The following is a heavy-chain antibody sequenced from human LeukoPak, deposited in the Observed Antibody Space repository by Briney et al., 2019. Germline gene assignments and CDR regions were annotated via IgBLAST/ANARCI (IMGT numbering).Heavy chain of an antibody. V-gene: IGHV4-39*02. Sequence: PSETLSLTCTVSGGSISSSSYYWGWIRQPPGKGLEWIGSIYYSGSTYYNPSLKSRVTISVDTSKNQFSLKLSSVTAADTAVYYCARDSVTHHYTRYYYYYMDVWGKGTTVTVSS. CDR3: ARDSVTHHYTRYYYYYMDV. CDR1: GGSISSSSYY. J-gene: IGHJ6*03. D-gene: IGHD3-3*01. CDR2: IYYSGST.